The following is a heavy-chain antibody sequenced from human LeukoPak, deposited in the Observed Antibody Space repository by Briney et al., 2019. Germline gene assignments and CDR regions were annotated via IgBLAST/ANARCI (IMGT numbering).Heavy chain of an antibody. J-gene: IGHJ4*02. CDR1: GYTFTSYG. CDR3: ARDRRSSSWYALVDY. V-gene: IGHV1-18*01. D-gene: IGHD6-13*01. Sequence: ASVKVSCKASGYTFTSYGISWVRQAPGQGLEWMGWISAYSGNTNYAQKLQGRVTMTTDTSTSTAYMELRSLRSDDTAVYYCARDRRSSSWYALVDYWGQGTLVTVSS. CDR2: ISAYSGNT.